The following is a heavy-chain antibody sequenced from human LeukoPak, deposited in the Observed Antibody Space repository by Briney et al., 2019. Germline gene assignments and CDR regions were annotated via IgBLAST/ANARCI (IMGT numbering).Heavy chain of an antibody. Sequence: SVKVSCKASGGTFSSYAISWVRQAPGQGLEWMGRIILILGIANYAQKFQGRVTITADKSTSTAYMELSSLRSEDTAVYYCARDRWFDPWGQGTLVTVSS. V-gene: IGHV1-69*04. CDR1: GGTFSSYA. J-gene: IGHJ5*02. CDR3: ARDRWFDP. CDR2: IILILGIA.